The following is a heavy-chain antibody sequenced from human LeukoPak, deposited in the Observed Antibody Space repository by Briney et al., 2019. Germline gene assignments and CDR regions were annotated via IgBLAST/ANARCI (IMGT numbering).Heavy chain of an antibody. D-gene: IGHD3-22*01. CDR3: ARYYYDSSGYYYGIDV. V-gene: IGHV3-11*01. J-gene: IGHJ6*02. Sequence: GGSLRLSCAASGFTFSDYYMSWIRQAPGKGLEWVSYISSSGSTIYYADSVKGRFTISRDNAKNSLYLQMNSLRAEDTAVYYCARYYYDSSGYYYGIDVWGQGTTVTVSS. CDR1: GFTFSDYY. CDR2: ISSSGSTI.